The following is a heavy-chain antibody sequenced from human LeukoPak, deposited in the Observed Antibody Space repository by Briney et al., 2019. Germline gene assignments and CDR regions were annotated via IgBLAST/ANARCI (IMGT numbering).Heavy chain of an antibody. Sequence: SETLSLTCAVSGGSISSSYWWSWVRQPPGKGLEWIGEIYHSGSTYYNQSLKSRVAMSVDKSKSQFSLMLSSVTAADTAVYFCARWVTGIDYWGQGILVTVSS. CDR1: GGSISSSYW. D-gene: IGHD2-21*02. CDR2: IYHSGST. V-gene: IGHV4-4*02. CDR3: ARWVTGIDY. J-gene: IGHJ4*02.